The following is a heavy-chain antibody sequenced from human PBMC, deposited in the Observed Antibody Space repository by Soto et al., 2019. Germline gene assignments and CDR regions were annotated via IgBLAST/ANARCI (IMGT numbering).Heavy chain of an antibody. Sequence: GGSLRLSCAASGFTFSTYAMTWVRQAPGKGLEWVSIISSSGDATYYVDSVKGRFTISRDNSRNTLNLQMNSLRAEDTAVYYCAKNGDFWSWGMDVWGQRTTVTVSS. CDR1: GFTFSTYA. CDR2: ISSSGDAT. CDR3: AKNGDFWSWGMDV. V-gene: IGHV3-23*01. J-gene: IGHJ6*02. D-gene: IGHD3-3*01.